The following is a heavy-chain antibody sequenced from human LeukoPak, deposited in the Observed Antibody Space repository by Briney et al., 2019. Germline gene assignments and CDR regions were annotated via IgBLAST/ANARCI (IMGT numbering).Heavy chain of an antibody. J-gene: IGHJ6*02. D-gene: IGHD2-2*01. CDR3: YCSSTSTPRYYYYYGMDV. V-gene: IGHV4-34*01. CDR1: GGSFSGYY. Sequence: PSEILSLTCAVYGGSFSGYYWSWIRQPPGKGLEWIGEINHSGSTNYNPSLKSRVTISVDTSKNQFSLKLSSVTAADTAVYYCYCSSTSTPRYYYYYGMDVWGQGTTVTVSS. CDR2: INHSGST.